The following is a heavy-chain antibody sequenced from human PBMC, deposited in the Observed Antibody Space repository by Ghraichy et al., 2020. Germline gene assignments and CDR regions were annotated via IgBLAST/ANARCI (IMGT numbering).Heavy chain of an antibody. CDR3: ARAAVGGYYGSGSYYIVDP. V-gene: IGHV1-3*01. Sequence: ASVKVSCKASGYTFTSYAMHWVRQAPGQRLEWMGWINAGNGNTKYSQKFQGRVTITRDTSASTAYMELSSLRSEDTAVYYCARAAVGGYYGSGSYYIVDPWGQGTLVTVSS. CDR1: GYTFTSYA. D-gene: IGHD3-10*01. CDR2: INAGNGNT. J-gene: IGHJ5*02.